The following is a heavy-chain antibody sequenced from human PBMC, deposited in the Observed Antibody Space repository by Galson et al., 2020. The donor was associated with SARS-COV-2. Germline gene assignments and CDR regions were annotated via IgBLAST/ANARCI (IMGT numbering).Heavy chain of an antibody. D-gene: IGHD6-19*01. CDR1: GYSFTKFW. CDR3: ATHRDYFHSSDQKTDY. V-gene: IGHV5-51*01. J-gene: IGHJ4*02. Sequence: HGESLKISCRGSGYSFTKFWIGWVRQMPGKGLEWMGLIYPGDSDTRYRPSFQGQVTISVDTSINTAYLHWNSLNASDTAIYYCATHRDYFHSSDQKTDYWGQGTLVTVSS. CDR2: IYPGDSDT.